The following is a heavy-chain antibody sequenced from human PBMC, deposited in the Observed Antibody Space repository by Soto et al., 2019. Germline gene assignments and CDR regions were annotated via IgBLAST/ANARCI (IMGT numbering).Heavy chain of an antibody. V-gene: IGHV4-59*01. J-gene: IGHJ4*02. Sequence: SETLSLTCTVSGGSISSYYWSWIRQPPGKGLEWIGYIYYSGSTNYNPSLKSRVTISVDTSKNQFSLKLSSVTAADTAVYYCATLITIPTGPSDEYWGQGTLVTVSS. D-gene: IGHD3-9*01. CDR2: IYYSGST. CDR1: GGSISSYY. CDR3: ATLITIPTGPSDEY.